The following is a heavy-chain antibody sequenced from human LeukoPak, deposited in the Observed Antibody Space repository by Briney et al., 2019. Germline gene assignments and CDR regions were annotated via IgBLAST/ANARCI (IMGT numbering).Heavy chain of an antibody. V-gene: IGHV1-69*13. J-gene: IGHJ4*02. CDR3: ARWHDYGNYYFDY. Sequence: VASVKVSCKASGGTFSSYAISWVRQAPGQGLGWMGGIIPIFGTANYAQKFQGRVTITADESTSTAYMELSSLRSEDTAVYYCARWHDYGNYYFDYWGQGTLVTVSS. CDR2: IIPIFGTA. D-gene: IGHD4-11*01. CDR1: GGTFSSYA.